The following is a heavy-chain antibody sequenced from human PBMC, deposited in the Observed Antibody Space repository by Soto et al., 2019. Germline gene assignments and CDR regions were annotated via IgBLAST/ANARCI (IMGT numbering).Heavy chain of an antibody. CDR2: ISGSGGST. CDR3: AKESGRRIQLWSGTAFDY. Sequence: GGSLRLSCAASGFTFSSYAMSWVRQAPGKGLEWVSAISGSGGSTYYADSVKGRFTISRDNSKNTLYLQMNSLRAEDTAVYYCAKESGRRIQLWSGTAFDYWGQGTLVTVSS. CDR1: GFTFSSYA. D-gene: IGHD5-18*01. J-gene: IGHJ4*02. V-gene: IGHV3-23*01.